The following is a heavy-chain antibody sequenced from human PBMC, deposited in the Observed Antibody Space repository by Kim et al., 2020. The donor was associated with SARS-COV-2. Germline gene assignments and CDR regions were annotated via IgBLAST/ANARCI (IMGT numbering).Heavy chain of an antibody. CDR2: IYYSGST. J-gene: IGHJ5*02. CDR1: GGSISSGGYY. D-gene: IGHD3-22*01. V-gene: IGHV4-31*03. Sequence: SETLSLTCTVSGGSISSGGYYWSWIRQHPGKGLEWIGYIYYSGSTYYNPSLKSRVTISVDTSKNQFSLKLSSVTAADTAVYYCARNIGITMIVVVTGWFDAWGQGTLGTVSS. CDR3: ARNIGITMIVVVTGWFDA.